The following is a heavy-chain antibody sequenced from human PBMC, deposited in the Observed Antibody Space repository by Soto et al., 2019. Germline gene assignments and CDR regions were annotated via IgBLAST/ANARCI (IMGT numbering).Heavy chain of an antibody. CDR1: GFTVSSNY. J-gene: IGHJ5*02. Sequence: PGGSLRLSCAASGFTVSSNYMSWVRQAPGKGLEWVSVIYSGGSTYYADSVKGRFTISRDNAKNSLYLQMNSLRAEDTALYYCASSSSSWYNWFDPWGQGTLVTVSS. V-gene: IGHV3-53*01. CDR3: ASSSSSWYNWFDP. D-gene: IGHD6-13*01. CDR2: IYSGGST.